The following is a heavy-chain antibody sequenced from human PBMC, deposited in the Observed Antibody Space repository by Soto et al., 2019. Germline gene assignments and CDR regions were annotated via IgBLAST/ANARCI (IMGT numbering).Heavy chain of an antibody. Sequence: QVQLQESGPGLVNPSETLSLTCTVSGGSISSYYWSWIRQPPGKGLEWIGYIYYSGRTNYNPSLKSRVTISVDTVKNQFSLKLSSVTAADTAVYYCARVRVPENYNYYSMDVWGKGTKVTVSS. CDR2: IYYSGRT. V-gene: IGHV4-59*01. CDR3: ARVRVPENYNYYSMDV. D-gene: IGHD1-1*01. J-gene: IGHJ6*03. CDR1: GGSISSYY.